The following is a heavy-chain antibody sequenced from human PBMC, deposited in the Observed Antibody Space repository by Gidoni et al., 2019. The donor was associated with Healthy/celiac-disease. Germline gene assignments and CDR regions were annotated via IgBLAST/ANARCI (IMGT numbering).Heavy chain of an antibody. Sequence: QVQLVQSGAEVKKPGASVKVSCKASGYTFTTYAMHWVRQAPGQRLEWMGWINAGNGNTKYSQKFQGRVTITRDTSASTAYMELSSLRSEDTAVYYCARGITRNWFDPWGQGTLVTVSS. CDR2: INAGNGNT. J-gene: IGHJ5*02. V-gene: IGHV1-3*01. D-gene: IGHD1-20*01. CDR1: GYTFTTYA. CDR3: ARGITRNWFDP.